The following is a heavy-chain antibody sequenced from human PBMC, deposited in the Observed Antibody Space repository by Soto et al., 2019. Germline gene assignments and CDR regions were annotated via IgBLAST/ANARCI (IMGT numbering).Heavy chain of an antibody. V-gene: IGHV4-30-2*01. CDR3: ASYYDSSGYYYFEY. J-gene: IGHJ4*02. Sequence: PSETLSLTCAVSGGSISSGGYFWSWTRQPPGKGLEWIGYIYHSGSTYYNPSLKSRVTISVDRSKNQFSLKLSSVTAADTAVYYCASYYDSSGYYYFEYRGQGTLVTVSS. CDR2: IYHSGST. D-gene: IGHD3-22*01. CDR1: GGSISSGGYF.